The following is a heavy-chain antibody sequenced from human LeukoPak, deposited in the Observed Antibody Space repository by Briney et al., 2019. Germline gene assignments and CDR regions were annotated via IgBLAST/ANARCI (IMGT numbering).Heavy chain of an antibody. CDR2: IKQDGSEK. D-gene: IGHD6-19*01. J-gene: IGHJ3*02. Sequence: GGSLRLSCAASGFTVSSNYMSWVRQAPGKGLEWVANIKQDGSEKYYVDSVKGRFTISRDNAKNSLYLQMNSLRAEDTAVYYCAREVAGTGAFDIWGQGTMVTVSS. CDR1: GFTVSSNY. CDR3: AREVAGTGAFDI. V-gene: IGHV3-7*01.